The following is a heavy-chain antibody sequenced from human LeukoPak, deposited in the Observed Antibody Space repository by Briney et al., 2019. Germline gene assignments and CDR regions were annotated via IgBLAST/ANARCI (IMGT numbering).Heavy chain of an antibody. Sequence: GGSLRLSCAASGFTFSSYWMHWVRQAPGKGLVWVSRINTDGSSTSYADSVKGRFTTSRDNAKNTLYLQMNSLRAEDTAVYYCARGNSGSYLGGMDVWGQGTTVTVSS. CDR3: ARGNSGSYLGGMDV. D-gene: IGHD1-26*01. CDR2: INTDGSST. CDR1: GFTFSSYW. V-gene: IGHV3-74*01. J-gene: IGHJ6*02.